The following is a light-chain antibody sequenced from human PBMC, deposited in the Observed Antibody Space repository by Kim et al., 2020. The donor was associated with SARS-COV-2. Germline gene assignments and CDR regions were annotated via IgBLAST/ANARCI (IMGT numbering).Light chain of an antibody. CDR2: GAS. V-gene: IGKV3-15*01. Sequence: IVLTQSPATLSVSPGERATLSCRASQSVSSNLAWLQQKPGQAPRLLIYGASTRATGIPARFSGSGSGTEFTLTISSLQSEDFAVYHCQQYNNWPTFGQGTKVDIK. J-gene: IGKJ1*01. CDR3: QQYNNWPT. CDR1: QSVSSN.